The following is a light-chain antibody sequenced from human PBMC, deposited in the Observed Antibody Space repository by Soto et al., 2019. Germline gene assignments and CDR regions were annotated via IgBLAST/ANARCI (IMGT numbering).Light chain of an antibody. V-gene: IGLV1-40*01. CDR1: SSNIGAIYD. CDR3: QSYDSSLSVSI. J-gene: IGLJ2*01. Sequence: QSVLTQPPSVSGAPGQRVTISCTGSSSNIGAIYDVHWYQQLPGTAPKLLIYGNNNRPSGVPDRFSGSKSGTSASLAITGLQAEDEADYYCQSYDSSLSVSIFGGGTKVTVL. CDR2: GNN.